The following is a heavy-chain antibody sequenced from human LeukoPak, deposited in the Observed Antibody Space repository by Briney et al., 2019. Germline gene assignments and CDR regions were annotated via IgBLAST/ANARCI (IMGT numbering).Heavy chain of an antibody. V-gene: IGHV3-74*03. CDR3: ATDSGHAFSF. CDR2: IYSDGSDT. CDR1: GFTFNTAW. D-gene: IGHD3-10*01. J-gene: IGHJ3*01. Sequence: GGSLRLSCAASGFTFNTAWMHWVRQAPGKGLVWVSRIYSDGSDTTYADSVKGRFIISRDNAKNTLYLQMNSLRGDDTAVYYCATDSGHAFSFWGQGTMATVSS.